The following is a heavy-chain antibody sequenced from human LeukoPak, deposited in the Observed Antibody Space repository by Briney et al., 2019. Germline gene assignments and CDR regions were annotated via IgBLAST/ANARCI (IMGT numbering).Heavy chain of an antibody. Sequence: ASVKVSCKASGYTFTGYYMHWVRQATGQGLEWMGWMNPNSGNTGYAQKFQGRVTMTRNTSISTAYMELSSLRSEDTAVYYCARRMVRGVIMLWAYYMDVWGKGTTVTVSS. V-gene: IGHV1-8*02. CDR2: MNPNSGNT. J-gene: IGHJ6*03. CDR3: ARRMVRGVIMLWAYYMDV. D-gene: IGHD3-10*01. CDR1: GYTFTGYY.